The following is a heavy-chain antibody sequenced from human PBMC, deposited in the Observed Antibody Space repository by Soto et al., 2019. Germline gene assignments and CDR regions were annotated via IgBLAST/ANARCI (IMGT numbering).Heavy chain of an antibody. V-gene: IGHV3-9*01. CDR3: ESTTKGGFSGVCSGGLPYPAACDV. CDR1: GFNFNDYA. CDR2: ISFDIKTI. D-gene: IGHD2-15*01. Sequence: PWGSQRVSCAASGFNFNDYAMHWVRQDPGKGLEWVSGISFDIKTIAYADSVKGRFTTSRDNAKNSLYLQMNSLRPEETALYYFESTTKGGFSGVCSGGLPYPAACDVWAQGTKAIVS. J-gene: IGHJ3*01.